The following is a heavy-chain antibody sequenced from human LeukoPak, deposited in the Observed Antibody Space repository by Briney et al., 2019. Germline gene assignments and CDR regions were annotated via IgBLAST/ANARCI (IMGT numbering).Heavy chain of an antibody. J-gene: IGHJ4*02. CDR2: ISWNSGSI. CDR1: GFTFDDYA. D-gene: IGHD1-26*01. CDR3: AKGTGRYWTFFDS. Sequence: PGRSLRPSCAASGFTFDDYAMHWVRQAPGKGLEWVSGISWNSGSIDYAHSVKGRFTISRDTAKNSLYLQMNSLRPEDTALYYCAKGTGRYWTFFDSWGQGTLVTVSS. V-gene: IGHV3-9*01.